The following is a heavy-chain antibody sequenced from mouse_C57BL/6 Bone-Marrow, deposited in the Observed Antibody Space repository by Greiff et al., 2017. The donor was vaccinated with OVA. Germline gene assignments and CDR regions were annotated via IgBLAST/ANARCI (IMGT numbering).Heavy chain of an antibody. CDR3: ARHRGWLLRWYFDV. Sequence: QVQLQQSGAELVKPGASVKMSCKASGYTFTSYWITWVKQRPGQGLEWIGDIYPGSGSTTYNEKFKSKATLTVDTSSSTAYMQLSSLTSEDSAVYYCARHRGWLLRWYFDVWGTGTTVTVSS. J-gene: IGHJ1*03. D-gene: IGHD2-3*01. CDR2: IYPGSGST. V-gene: IGHV1-55*01. CDR1: GYTFTSYW.